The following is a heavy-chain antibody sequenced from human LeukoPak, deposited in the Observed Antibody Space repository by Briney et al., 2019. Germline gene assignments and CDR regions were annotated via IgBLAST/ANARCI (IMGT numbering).Heavy chain of an antibody. J-gene: IGHJ4*02. V-gene: IGHV3-7*01. Sequence: GGSLRLSCAASGFTFSSYAMSWVRQAPGKGLEWVANIKHDASEKHYVDSVKGRFTISRDNTKNSVYLQMDSLRVDDTAVYYCARGWDAGSSLWGQGTLVSVSS. CDR1: GFTFSSYA. CDR3: ARGWDAGSSL. CDR2: IKHDASEK. D-gene: IGHD3-10*01.